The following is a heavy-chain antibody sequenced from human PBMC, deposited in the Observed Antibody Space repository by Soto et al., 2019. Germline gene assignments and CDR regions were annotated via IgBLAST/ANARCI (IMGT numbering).Heavy chain of an antibody. CDR1: GYTFTSYG. V-gene: IGHV1-3*01. J-gene: IGHJ4*02. CDR2: INAGNGNT. Sequence: GASVKVSCKASGYTFTSYGISWVRQAPGQRLEWMGWINAGNGNTKYSQKFQGRVTITRDTSASTAYMELSSLRSEDTAVYYCARVKHSSGYYFDYWGQGTLVTVS. CDR3: ARVKHSSGYYFDY. D-gene: IGHD3-22*01.